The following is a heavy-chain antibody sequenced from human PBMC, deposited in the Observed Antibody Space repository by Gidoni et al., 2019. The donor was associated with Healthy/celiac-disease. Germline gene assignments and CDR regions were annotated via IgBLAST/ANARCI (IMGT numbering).Heavy chain of an antibody. CDR1: GGTFSRYA. CDR2: IIPIFGTA. CDR3: ARGGVPAAISPYYYYGMDV. Sequence: QVQLVQSGAEVKKPGSSVKVSCKASGGTFSRYAISWVRQAPGQGLEWMGGIIPIFGTANYAQKFQGRVTITADESTSTAYMELSSLRSEDTAVYYCARGGVPAAISPYYYYGMDVWGQGTTVTVSS. D-gene: IGHD2-2*01. V-gene: IGHV1-69*01. J-gene: IGHJ6*02.